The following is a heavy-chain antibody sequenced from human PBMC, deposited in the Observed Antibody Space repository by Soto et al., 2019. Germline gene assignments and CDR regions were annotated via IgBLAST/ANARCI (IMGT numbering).Heavy chain of an antibody. CDR1: GDSITSNSYF. CDR2: IYYSGTT. J-gene: IGHJ4*02. Sequence: QLQLQESRPGRVKPSDTLSLTCTVSGDSITSNSYFWAWIHQPPGKGLEWIVSIYYSGTTYYNPSLKSRFTISIDRSKNQFSLKMSSVTAADTAGYYCARHFLVDYFDYWGQGALVTVSS. CDR3: ARHFLVDYFDY. V-gene: IGHV4-39*01.